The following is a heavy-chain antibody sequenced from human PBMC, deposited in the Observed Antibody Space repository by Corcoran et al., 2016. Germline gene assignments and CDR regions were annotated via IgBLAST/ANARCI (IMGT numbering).Heavy chain of an antibody. Sequence: QVQLQQWGAGLLKPSETLSLTCAVYGGSFSGYYWSWIRQPPGKGLEWIGEINHSGSTNYNPSLKSRVTISVDTSKNQFSLKLSSVTAADTAVYYCARDRGMVRGVRNWFDPWGQGTLVTVSS. V-gene: IGHV4-34*01. CDR3: ARDRGMVRGVRNWFDP. D-gene: IGHD3-10*01. CDR2: INHSGST. CDR1: GGSFSGYY. J-gene: IGHJ5*02.